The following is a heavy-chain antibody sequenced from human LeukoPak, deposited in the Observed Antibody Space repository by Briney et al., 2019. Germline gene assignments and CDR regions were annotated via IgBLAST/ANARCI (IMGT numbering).Heavy chain of an antibody. Sequence: PGGSPRLSCAASGFTFDDYGMSWVRQAPGKGLEWVSGINWNGGSTRYADSVKGRFTIARDNAKNSLYLQMNSLRAEDTALYYCAREKPFYDSSGYYYPIAFDYWGQGTLVTVSS. J-gene: IGHJ4*02. CDR2: INWNGGST. V-gene: IGHV3-20*04. CDR1: GFTFDDYG. CDR3: AREKPFYDSSGYYYPIAFDY. D-gene: IGHD3-22*01.